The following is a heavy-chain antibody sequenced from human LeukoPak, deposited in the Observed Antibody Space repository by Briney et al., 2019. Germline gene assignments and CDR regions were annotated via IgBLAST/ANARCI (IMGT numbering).Heavy chain of an antibody. D-gene: IGHD2-2*01. J-gene: IGHJ3*02. V-gene: IGHV1-18*01. CDR1: GGTFSSYA. Sequence: ASVKVSCKASGGTFSSYAISWVRQAPGQGLEWMGWISAYNGNTNYAQKLQGRVTITTDTSTSTAYMELRSLRSDDTAVYYCARAGVDCSSTSCYDAFDIWGQGTMVTVSS. CDR3: ARAGVDCSSTSCYDAFDI. CDR2: ISAYNGNT.